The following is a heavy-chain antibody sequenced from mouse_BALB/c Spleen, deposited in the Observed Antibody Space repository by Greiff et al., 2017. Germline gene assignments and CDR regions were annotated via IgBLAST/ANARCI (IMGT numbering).Heavy chain of an antibody. Sequence: DVQLQESGPGLVKPSQSLSLTCSVTGYSITSGYYWNWIRQFPGNKLEWMGYISYDGSNNYNPSLKNRISITRDTSKNQFFLKLNSVTTEDTATYYCARGFGFDYWGQGTTLTVSS. CDR3: ARGFGFDY. CDR2: ISYDGSN. CDR1: GYSITSGYY. J-gene: IGHJ2*01. V-gene: IGHV3-6*02.